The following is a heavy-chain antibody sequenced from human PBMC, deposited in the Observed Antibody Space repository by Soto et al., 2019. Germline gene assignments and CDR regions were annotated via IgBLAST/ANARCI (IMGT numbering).Heavy chain of an antibody. CDR2: IIPIFGTA. CDR3: ARCRSVVTPFYYYYGMDV. Sequence: ASVKVSCKASGGTFSSYAISWVRQAPGQGLEWMGGIIPIFGTANYAQKFQGRVTITADESTSTAYMELSSLRSEDTAVYYCARCRSVVTPFYYYYGMDVWGQGTTVTVSS. D-gene: IGHD2-21*02. V-gene: IGHV1-69*13. J-gene: IGHJ6*02. CDR1: GGTFSSYA.